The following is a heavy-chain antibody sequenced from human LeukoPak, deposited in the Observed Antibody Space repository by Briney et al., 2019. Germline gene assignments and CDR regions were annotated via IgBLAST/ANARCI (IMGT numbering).Heavy chain of an antibody. Sequence: PGGSLRLSCAASGFTFSSYAISWVRQAPGKGLEWGSAISGSGGSTYYADSVKGRFTIPRDNSKNTLYLQMNSLRAEDTAVYYCATSPTRWDTAMVTYWGQGTLVTVSS. D-gene: IGHD5-18*01. CDR1: GFTFSSYA. J-gene: IGHJ4*02. CDR3: ATSPTRWDTAMVTY. CDR2: ISGSGGST. V-gene: IGHV3-23*01.